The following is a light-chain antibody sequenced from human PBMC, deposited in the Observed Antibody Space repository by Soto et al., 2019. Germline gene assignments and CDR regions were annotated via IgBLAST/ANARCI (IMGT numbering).Light chain of an antibody. V-gene: IGKV1-5*03. CDR1: QTIDSW. Sequence: DIQMTQSPSTLSASVGDRVTITCRASQTIDSWLAWYQQRPGKPPNLLIYKASTLESGVPSRFSGSGSGTEFTLTISSLQPDDFATYYCQQYNTYSPERTFGQGTKVDIK. CDR3: QQYNTYSPERT. J-gene: IGKJ1*01. CDR2: KAS.